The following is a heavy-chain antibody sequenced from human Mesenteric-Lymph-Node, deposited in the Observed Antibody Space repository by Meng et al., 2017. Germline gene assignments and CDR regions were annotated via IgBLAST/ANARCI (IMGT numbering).Heavy chain of an antibody. V-gene: IGHV4-39*01. Sequence: QLQLQEAGPGLVKPSETLSLTCTGSGGSISSSSYYVGWIRQPPGKGLEWIGSIYYSGSTYYNPSLKSRVTISVDTSKNQFSLKLSSVTAADTAVYYCARIAVAGTFDYWGQGTLVTVSS. CDR2: IYYSGST. CDR1: GGSISSSSYY. D-gene: IGHD6-19*01. J-gene: IGHJ4*02. CDR3: ARIAVAGTFDY.